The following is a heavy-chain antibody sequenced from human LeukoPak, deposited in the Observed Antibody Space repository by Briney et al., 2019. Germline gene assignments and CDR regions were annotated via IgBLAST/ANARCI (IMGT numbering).Heavy chain of an antibody. D-gene: IGHD2-15*01. V-gene: IGHV1-8*01. CDR1: GYTFTSYD. CDR2: MNPNSGNT. J-gene: IGHJ4*02. Sequence: ASVKVSCKASGYTFTSYDINWVRQATGQGLEWVGWMNPNSGNTGYAQKFQGRVTITRNTPISTAYMELSSLRSEDTAVYYCARAKPLYCSGGSCYLGYWGQGTLVTVSP. CDR3: ARAKPLYCSGGSCYLGY.